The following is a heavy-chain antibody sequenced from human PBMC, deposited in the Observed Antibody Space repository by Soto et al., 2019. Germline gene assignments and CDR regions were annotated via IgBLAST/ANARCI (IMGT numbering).Heavy chain of an antibody. D-gene: IGHD2-8*02. V-gene: IGHV1-46*01. CDR1: GYSFTNYY. Sequence: QVQLLQSGAEVKKPGASVKVSCKASGYSFTNYYLHWVRQAPGQGLEWMGIINPSSGGTTNAQKFQDRVTMTRDTSTSTVYMELSSLRSEETAIYFCARSGGGVIDYRGQGTLVTVSS. CDR3: ARSGGGVIDY. J-gene: IGHJ4*02. CDR2: INPSSGGT.